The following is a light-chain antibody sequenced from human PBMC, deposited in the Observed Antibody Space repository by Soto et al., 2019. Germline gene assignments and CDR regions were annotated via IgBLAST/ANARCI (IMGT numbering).Light chain of an antibody. Sequence: IVLTQSPGTLSLSPGETATLSCRASQTVSSSYLAWYQDKPGQAPRLLIFGASSRATGIPDRFSGSGSGTDFTVTISSLGPEDFAVYYCQQYGSSPITFGQGTRLEI. J-gene: IGKJ5*01. V-gene: IGKV3-20*01. CDR3: QQYGSSPIT. CDR1: QTVSSSY. CDR2: GAS.